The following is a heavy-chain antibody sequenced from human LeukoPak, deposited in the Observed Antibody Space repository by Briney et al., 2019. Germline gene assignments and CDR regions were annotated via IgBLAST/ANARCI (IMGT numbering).Heavy chain of an antibody. Sequence: ASVTVSCKASGYTFTSYYMHWVRQAPGQGLEWMGIIDPSGGSTSYAQKFQGRVTMTRDTSTSTVYMDLSSLRSEDTAVYYCARDKSGTTRGDFDYLGQGTLVTVSS. D-gene: IGHD1-1*01. CDR3: ARDKSGTTRGDFDY. J-gene: IGHJ4*02. CDR1: GYTFTSYY. CDR2: IDPSGGST. V-gene: IGHV1-46*01.